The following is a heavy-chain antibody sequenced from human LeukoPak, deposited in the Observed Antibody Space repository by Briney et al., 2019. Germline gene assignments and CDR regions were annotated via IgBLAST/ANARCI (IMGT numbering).Heavy chain of an antibody. CDR3: ARDLDYGDYEGVY. Sequence: PGGSLRLSCAASGFTFSSYWMSWVRQAPGKGLEWVANIKQDGSEKYYVDSVKGRFTISRDNAKNSLYLQMNSLRAEDTAVYYCARDLDYGDYEGVYWGQGTLVTVSS. CDR2: IKQDGSEK. CDR1: GFTFSSYW. J-gene: IGHJ4*02. D-gene: IGHD4-17*01. V-gene: IGHV3-7*01.